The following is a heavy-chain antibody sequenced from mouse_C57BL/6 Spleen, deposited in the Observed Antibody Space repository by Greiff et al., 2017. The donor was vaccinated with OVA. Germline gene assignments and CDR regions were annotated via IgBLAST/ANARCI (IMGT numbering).Heavy chain of an antibody. Sequence: LVESGPELVKPGASVKISCKASGYSFTSYYIHWVKQRPGQGLEWIGWIYPGSGNTKYNEKFKGKATLTADTSSSTAYMQLSSLTSEDSAVYYCARPHYYGKGYYFDYWGQGTTLTVSS. CDR1: GYSFTSYY. V-gene: IGHV1-66*01. J-gene: IGHJ2*01. D-gene: IGHD1-1*01. CDR3: ARPHYYGKGYYFDY. CDR2: IYPGSGNT.